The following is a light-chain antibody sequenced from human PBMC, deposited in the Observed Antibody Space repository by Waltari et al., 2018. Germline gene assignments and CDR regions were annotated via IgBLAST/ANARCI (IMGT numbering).Light chain of an antibody. CDR2: GAS. V-gene: IGKV3-15*01. J-gene: IGKJ4*01. CDR3: QQYNDWPPLT. CDR1: QSVSSN. Sequence: ETVMTQSPATLSVSPGERATLSCRASQSVSSNLAWYHQKPGPPPRLLIYGASTRATGIQARFRGSGSGTEFTLTISSLQSADCSVYYCQQYNDWPPLTCGGGTKVEIK.